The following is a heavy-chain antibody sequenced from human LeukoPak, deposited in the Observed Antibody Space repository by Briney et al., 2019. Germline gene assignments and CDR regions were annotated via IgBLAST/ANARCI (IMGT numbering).Heavy chain of an antibody. CDR2: IYTSGST. V-gene: IGHV4-4*07. CDR3: TRDTGTTGEVKFDP. D-gene: IGHD4-17*01. CDR1: GDPMSSYY. Sequence: PSETLTLTCTVSGDPMSSYYWSWIRQPAGKGLEWIGRIYTSGSTTYNPSLKGRVTMSVDTSKSQFSLNLMSVTAADTAVYYCTRDTGTTGEVKFDPWGQGTLVTVSS. J-gene: IGHJ5*02.